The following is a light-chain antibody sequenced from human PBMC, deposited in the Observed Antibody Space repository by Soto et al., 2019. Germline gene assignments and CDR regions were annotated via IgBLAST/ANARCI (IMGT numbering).Light chain of an antibody. Sequence: DIQMTQSTSSLSASVGDRVTITCQASQDISNYLNWYQQKPGKAPKLLIYDASNLETRVPSRFSGSGSGTDFTFTISSLQPEDIATYYCQQYDNLPYTFGQGTKLEIK. V-gene: IGKV1-33*01. J-gene: IGKJ2*01. CDR1: QDISNY. CDR2: DAS. CDR3: QQYDNLPYT.